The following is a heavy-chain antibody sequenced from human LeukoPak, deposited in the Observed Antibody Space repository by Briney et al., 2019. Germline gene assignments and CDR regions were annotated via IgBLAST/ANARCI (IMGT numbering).Heavy chain of an antibody. CDR3: ARRQSYYDILTGYSQGNWFDP. V-gene: IGHV4-38-2*02. CDR2: IYYSGST. Sequence: SETLSLTCTVSGYSISSGYYWGWIRQPPGKGLEWIGSIYYSGSTYYNPSLKSRVTISVDTSKNQFSLKLSSVTAADTAVYYCARRQSYYDILTGYSQGNWFDPWGQGTLVTVSS. J-gene: IGHJ5*02. CDR1: GYSISSGYY. D-gene: IGHD3-9*01.